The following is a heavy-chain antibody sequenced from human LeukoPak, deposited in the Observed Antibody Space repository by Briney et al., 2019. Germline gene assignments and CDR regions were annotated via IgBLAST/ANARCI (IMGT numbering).Heavy chain of an antibody. D-gene: IGHD6-13*01. CDR2: ISYDGSNK. V-gene: IGHV3-30-3*01. J-gene: IGHJ4*02. Sequence: PGRSLRLSCAASGFTFSSYAMHWVRQAPGKGLEWVAVISYDGSNKYYADSVKGRFTISRDNSKNTLYLQMNSLRAEDTAVYYCARVGEDSDSSSWYFDYWGQGTLVTVSS. CDR3: ARVGEDSDSSSWYFDY. CDR1: GFTFSSYA.